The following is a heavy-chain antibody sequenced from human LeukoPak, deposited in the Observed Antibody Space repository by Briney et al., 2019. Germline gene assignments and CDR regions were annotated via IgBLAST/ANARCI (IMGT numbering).Heavy chain of an antibody. Sequence: QSGGSLRLSCAASGFTFSSYWMHWVRQAPGKGLVWVSRSNSDGSSTSYADSVKGRFTISRDNPKNTLYLQMNSLRAEDTAVYYCARDHCSSTSCYVNWFDPWAREPWSPSPQ. CDR1: GFTFSSYW. J-gene: IGHJ5*02. CDR3: ARDHCSSTSCYVNWFDP. V-gene: IGHV3-74*01. CDR2: SNSDGSST. D-gene: IGHD2-2*01.